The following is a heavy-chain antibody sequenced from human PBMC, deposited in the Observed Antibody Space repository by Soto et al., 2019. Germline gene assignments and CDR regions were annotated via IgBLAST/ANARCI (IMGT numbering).Heavy chain of an antibody. CDR2: IIPIFGTA. Sequence: SVKVSCKASGGTFSSYAISWVRQAPGQGLERMGGIIPIFGTANYAQKFQGRVTITADESTSTAYMELSSLRSEDTAVYYCARVSEYSSSSGYYWGQGTLVTVSS. CDR3: ARVSEYSSSSGYY. D-gene: IGHD6-6*01. CDR1: GGTFSSYA. J-gene: IGHJ4*02. V-gene: IGHV1-69*13.